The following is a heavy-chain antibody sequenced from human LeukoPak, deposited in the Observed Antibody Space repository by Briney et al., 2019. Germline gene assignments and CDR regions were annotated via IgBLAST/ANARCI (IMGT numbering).Heavy chain of an antibody. V-gene: IGHV4-34*01. CDR2: INHSGST. CDR3: ASGRQVYLLLTGRPYYYYSMDV. Sequence: SETLSLTCAVYGGSFSGYYWSWIRQPPGKGLEWIGEINHSGSTNYNPSLKSRVTISVDTSKNQFSLKLSSVTAADTAVYYCASGRQVYLLLTGRPYYYYSMDVWGQGTTVTVSS. CDR1: GGSFSGYY. D-gene: IGHD2-2*01. J-gene: IGHJ6*02.